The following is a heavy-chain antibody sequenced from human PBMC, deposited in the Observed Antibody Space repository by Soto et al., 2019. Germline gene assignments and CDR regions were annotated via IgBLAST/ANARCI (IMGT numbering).Heavy chain of an antibody. Sequence: GGSLRLSCAASGFTFSSYAMSWVRQAPGKGLEWVSAISGSGGSTYYADSVKGRLTISRDNSKNTLYLQMNSLGAEDTAVYYCAKDSVGQLVSWFDPWGQGTLVTVSS. CDR3: AKDSVGQLVSWFDP. D-gene: IGHD6-13*01. CDR2: ISGSGGST. CDR1: GFTFSSYA. J-gene: IGHJ5*02. V-gene: IGHV3-23*01.